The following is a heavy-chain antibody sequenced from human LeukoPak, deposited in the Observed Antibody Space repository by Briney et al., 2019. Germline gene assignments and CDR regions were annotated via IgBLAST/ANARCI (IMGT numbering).Heavy chain of an antibody. D-gene: IGHD1-26*01. Sequence: SETLSLTCAVYGGSFSGYYWSWIRQPPGKGLEWIGEINHSGSTNYNPSLKSRVTISVDTSKNQFSLKLSSVTAADTAVYYCARGWGGSYPRPFDYWGQGTLVTVSS. V-gene: IGHV4-34*01. CDR3: ARGWGGSYPRPFDY. CDR2: INHSGST. J-gene: IGHJ4*02. CDR1: GGSFSGYY.